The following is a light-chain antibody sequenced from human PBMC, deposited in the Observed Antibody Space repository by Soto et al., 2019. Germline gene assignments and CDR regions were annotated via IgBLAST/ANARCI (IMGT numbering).Light chain of an antibody. J-gene: IGKJ4*01. CDR2: AAS. V-gene: IGKV1-39*01. CDR1: QSIGNY. Sequence: DIQMTQSPSSLSASVGDRVTITCRASQSIGNYLSWYQHTLGKAPKLLIYAASSLQSGVPSRFSGSGSGTDFTLTISSLHPEDFATYYCQQRSSTPLTFGGGTKVELK. CDR3: QQRSSTPLT.